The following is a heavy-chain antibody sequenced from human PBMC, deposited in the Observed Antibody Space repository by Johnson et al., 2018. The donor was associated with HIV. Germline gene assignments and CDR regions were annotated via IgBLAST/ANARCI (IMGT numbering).Heavy chain of an antibody. CDR1: GFSVSDSY. V-gene: IGHV3-66*01. D-gene: IGHD6-6*01. CDR2: LYGGGNT. Sequence: VQLVESGGGLVQPGGSLSFPCGAPGFSVSDSYMTWVRQAPGKGRDWVSVLYGGGNTYYADPVRGRFTISRDNSKNTLYLQMNSLRAEDTALYYCARDVREYSSSFDAFDIWGQGTMVTVSS. CDR3: ARDVREYSSSFDAFDI. J-gene: IGHJ3*02.